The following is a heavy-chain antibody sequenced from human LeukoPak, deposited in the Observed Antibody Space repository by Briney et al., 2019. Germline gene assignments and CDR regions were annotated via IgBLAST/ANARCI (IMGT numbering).Heavy chain of an antibody. CDR3: AKDSYSGSSSWYEGYFQH. D-gene: IGHD6-13*01. CDR2: ISSSSSII. Sequence: PGGSLRLSCAASGFSFSSYIMNWVRQAPGKGLEWVSHISSSSSIIYYADSVKGRFTISRDNAKNSLYLQMNSLRAEDTALYYCAKDSYSGSSSWYEGYFQHWGRGTLVTVSS. J-gene: IGHJ1*01. CDR1: GFSFSSYI. V-gene: IGHV3-48*01.